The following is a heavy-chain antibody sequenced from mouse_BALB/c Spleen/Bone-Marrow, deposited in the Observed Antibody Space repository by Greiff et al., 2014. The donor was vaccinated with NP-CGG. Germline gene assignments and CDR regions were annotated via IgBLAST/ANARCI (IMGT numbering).Heavy chain of an antibody. CDR3: ARLNYYGSLFV. CDR1: GFDFSRYW. Sequence: VKLMESGGGLVQPGGSLKLSCAASGFDFSRYWMSWVRQAPGKGLEWIGEINPDSSTINYTPSLKDKFIISRDNAKNTLYLQMSKVRSEDTALYYCARLNYYGSLFVWGAGTTVTVSS. J-gene: IGHJ1*01. CDR2: INPDSSTI. V-gene: IGHV4-1*02. D-gene: IGHD1-1*01.